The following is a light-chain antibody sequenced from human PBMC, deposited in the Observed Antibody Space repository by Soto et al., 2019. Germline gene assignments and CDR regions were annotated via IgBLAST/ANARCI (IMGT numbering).Light chain of an antibody. CDR3: QHYNNWPHT. V-gene: IGKV3-15*01. J-gene: IGKJ2*01. CDR1: QSISTY. CDR2: GAS. Sequence: EIVMTQSPATLSVSPGERATLSCRASQSISTYLAWYQQKPGQAPRLLIYGASTRATGIPARFSGSGSGTEFTLTINSLQSEDFAVYYCQHYNNWPHTLGQGTKLEIK.